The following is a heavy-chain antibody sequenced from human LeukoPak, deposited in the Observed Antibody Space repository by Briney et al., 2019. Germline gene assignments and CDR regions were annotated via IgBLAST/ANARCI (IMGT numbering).Heavy chain of an antibody. Sequence: GGSLRLSCAASGFTFDDYAMIWVRQRPGRGLEWVSSINWSGTSADYADSVEARFTISRDNAKNSLYLQMNSLRGEDTAFYHCARGLADCSSSSCLPYGVDVWGQGTTVTVSS. CDR2: INWSGTSA. J-gene: IGHJ6*02. CDR3: ARGLADCSSSSCLPYGVDV. CDR1: GFTFDDYA. V-gene: IGHV3-20*01. D-gene: IGHD2-2*01.